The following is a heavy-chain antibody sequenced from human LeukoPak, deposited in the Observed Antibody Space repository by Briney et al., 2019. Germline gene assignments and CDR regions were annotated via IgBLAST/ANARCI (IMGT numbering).Heavy chain of an antibody. D-gene: IGHD5-24*01. Sequence: GGSLRLSCAASGFTFSSYAMHWVRQAPGKGLEWVAVISYDGSNKYYADSVEGRFTISRDNSKNTLYLQMNSLRAEDTAVYYCARDSVEMATILCLFDYWGQGTLVTVSS. V-gene: IGHV3-30-3*01. J-gene: IGHJ4*02. CDR3: ARDSVEMATILCLFDY. CDR2: ISYDGSNK. CDR1: GFTFSSYA.